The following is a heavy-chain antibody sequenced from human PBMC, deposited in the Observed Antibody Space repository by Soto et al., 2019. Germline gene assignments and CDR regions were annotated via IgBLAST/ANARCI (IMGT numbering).Heavy chain of an antibody. V-gene: IGHV3-53*01. CDR2: IRTTGST. Sequence: EVQLVESGGGLVQPGGSLRLFCAASGFAVSNHYMNWVRQAPGKGLEWVSIIRTTGSTYYADSVKGRFTISRDNSKNTVSLEMNSLRVEDTAVYYCARNSMMDVWGQGTTVIVSS. CDR3: ARNSMMDV. CDR1: GFAVSNHY. J-gene: IGHJ6*02.